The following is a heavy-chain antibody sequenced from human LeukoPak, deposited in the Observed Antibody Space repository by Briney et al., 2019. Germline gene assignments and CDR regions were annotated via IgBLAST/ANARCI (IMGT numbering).Heavy chain of an antibody. CDR2: INSDGSST. J-gene: IGHJ4*02. CDR3: ARSYNWNDVGNFDY. CDR1: GFTFSSYW. D-gene: IGHD1-20*01. V-gene: IGHV3-74*01. Sequence: PGRSLRLSCAASGFTFSSYWMHWVRQAPGEGLVWVSRINSDGSSTSYADSVKGRFTISRDNAKNTLYLQMNSLRAEDTAVYYCARSYNWNDVGNFDYWGQGTLVTVSS.